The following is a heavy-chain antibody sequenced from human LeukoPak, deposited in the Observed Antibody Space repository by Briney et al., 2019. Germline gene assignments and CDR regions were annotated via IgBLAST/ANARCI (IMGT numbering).Heavy chain of an antibody. Sequence: GASVKVSCKASGGTFSSYAISWVRQAPGQGLEWMGGIIPIFGTANYAQKFQGRVTITTDESTSTAYMELSSLRSEDTAVYYCASSSGGIAAAGTEPNFDYWGQGTLVTVSS. V-gene: IGHV1-69*05. CDR1: GGTFSSYA. CDR2: IIPIFGTA. D-gene: IGHD6-13*01. CDR3: ASSSGGIAAAGTEPNFDY. J-gene: IGHJ4*02.